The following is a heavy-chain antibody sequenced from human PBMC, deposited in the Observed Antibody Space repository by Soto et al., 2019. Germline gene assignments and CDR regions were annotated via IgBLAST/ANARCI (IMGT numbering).Heavy chain of an antibody. J-gene: IGHJ6*02. Sequence: QVQLVQSGAEVKKPGASVTVSCKTSGYTFSNYGINWVRQAPRQGLEWMGWISGYNGNTNYAQTVQGRVTMTTDTSTGPVYMELRSLKSDDTAIYSCSRFIMVGGWFDPNYYHGMDVWGQGTTVTVSS. D-gene: IGHD6-19*01. CDR2: ISGYNGNT. CDR1: GYTFSNYG. CDR3: SRFIMVGGWFDPNYYHGMDV. V-gene: IGHV1-18*01.